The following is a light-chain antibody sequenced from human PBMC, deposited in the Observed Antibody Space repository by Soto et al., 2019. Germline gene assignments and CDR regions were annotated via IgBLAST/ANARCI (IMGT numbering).Light chain of an antibody. V-gene: IGLV2-23*02. J-gene: IGLJ2*01. CDR1: SSDAVSNNL. Sequence: QSALTQPASVSGSPGQSITISCTGTSSDAVSNNLVSWYQQHPGKAPKLIIYEVTKRPSGISYRFSGSTSGNTASLTISGLEAEDDAYYSCCSYAGSSTFAFGGGTKLTVL. CDR3: CSYAGSSTFA. CDR2: EVT.